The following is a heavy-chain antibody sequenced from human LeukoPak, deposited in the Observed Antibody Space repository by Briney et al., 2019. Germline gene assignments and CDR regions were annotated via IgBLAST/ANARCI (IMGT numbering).Heavy chain of an antibody. CDR1: GYSISSGYY. J-gene: IGHJ4*02. Sequence: SETLSLTCTVSGYSISSGYYWGWIRQPPGKGLEWIGSIYHSGSTYYNPSLKSRVTISVDTSKNQFSLKLSSVTAADTAVYYCARVVVGATWYFDYWGQGTLVTVSS. D-gene: IGHD1-26*01. V-gene: IGHV4-38-2*02. CDR2: IYHSGST. CDR3: ARVVVGATWYFDY.